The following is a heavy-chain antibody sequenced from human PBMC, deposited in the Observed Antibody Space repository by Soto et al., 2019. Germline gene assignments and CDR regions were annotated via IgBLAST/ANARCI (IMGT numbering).Heavy chain of an antibody. CDR2: IYHSGST. CDR1: GGSISSSNW. Sequence: SETLSLTCAVSGGSISSSNWWSWVRQPPGKGLEWIGEIYHSGSTNYNPSLKSRVTISVDKSKNQFSLKLSSVTAADTAVYYCARSYCTNGVCYRPLDYWGHGTLVTVSS. J-gene: IGHJ4*01. V-gene: IGHV4-4*02. CDR3: ARSYCTNGVCYRPLDY. D-gene: IGHD2-8*01.